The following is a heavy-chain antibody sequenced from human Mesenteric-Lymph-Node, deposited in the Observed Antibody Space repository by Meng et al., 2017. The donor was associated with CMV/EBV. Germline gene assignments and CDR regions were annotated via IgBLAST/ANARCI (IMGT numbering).Heavy chain of an antibody. J-gene: IGHJ4*02. CDR3: ARPTYYFENSGYSF. V-gene: IGHV5-51*01. CDR2: IYPDDSDT. CDR1: GYSFSSYW. Sequence: GESLKISCKGSGYSFSSYWIAWVRQTPGKGLEWMGIIYPDDSDTRYSPSFQGQVTISADKSINTAYLRCRSLKASDTAMYYCARPTYYFENSGYSFWGQGTLVTVSS. D-gene: IGHD3-22*01.